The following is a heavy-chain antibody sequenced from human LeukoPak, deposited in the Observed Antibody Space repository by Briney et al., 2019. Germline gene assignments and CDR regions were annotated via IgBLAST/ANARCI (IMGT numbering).Heavy chain of an antibody. D-gene: IGHD3-10*01. J-gene: IGHJ6*04. CDR1: GFTLSGYW. Sequence: PGGPLRLSCAASGFTLSGYWMSWLRQAPGKALEGVANIKQDGSEKYYVDSVKGRFTISRDNAKNSLYLQMNSLRAEDTAVYYCARDRGFGQADVWGKGTTVTVSS. CDR3: ARDRGFGQADV. V-gene: IGHV3-7*01. CDR2: IKQDGSEK.